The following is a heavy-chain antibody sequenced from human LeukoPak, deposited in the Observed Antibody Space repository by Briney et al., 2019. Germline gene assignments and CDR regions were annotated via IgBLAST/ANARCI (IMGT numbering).Heavy chain of an antibody. CDR3: ARGHLNYDILTGYYP. V-gene: IGHV3-21*01. CDR2: ISSSSSYI. J-gene: IGHJ5*02. D-gene: IGHD3-9*01. CDR1: GFTFSSYS. Sequence: GGSLRLSRAASGFTFSSYSMNWVRQAPGNGLEWVSSISSSSSYIYYADSVKGRFTISRDNAKNSLYLQMNSLRAEDTAVYYCARGHLNYDILTGYYPWGQGTLVTVSS.